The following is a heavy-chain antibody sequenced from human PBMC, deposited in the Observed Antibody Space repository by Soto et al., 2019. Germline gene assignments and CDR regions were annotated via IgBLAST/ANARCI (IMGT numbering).Heavy chain of an antibody. D-gene: IGHD6-13*01. CDR2: ISYDGSNK. Sequence: GGSLRLSCAASGFTFSSYAMHWVRQAPGKGLEWVAVISYDGSNKYYADSVKGRFTISRGNSKNTLYLQMNSLRAEDTAVYYCARLGGRYSSSWYLDYWGQGTLVTVSS. J-gene: IGHJ4*02. CDR1: GFTFSSYA. CDR3: ARLGGRYSSSWYLDY. V-gene: IGHV3-30-3*01.